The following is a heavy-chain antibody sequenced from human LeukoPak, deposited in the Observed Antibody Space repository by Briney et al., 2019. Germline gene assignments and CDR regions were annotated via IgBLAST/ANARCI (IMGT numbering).Heavy chain of an antibody. CDR3: ASKKYYYDSSGYHDAFDI. D-gene: IGHD3-22*01. Sequence: SVKVSCKASGGTFSSYAISWVRQAPGQGLEWMGRIIPILGIANYAQKFQGRVTITADKSTSTAYMELSSLRSEDTAAYYCASKKYYYDSSGYHDAFDIWGQGTMVTVSS. J-gene: IGHJ3*02. CDR1: GGTFSSYA. CDR2: IIPILGIA. V-gene: IGHV1-69*04.